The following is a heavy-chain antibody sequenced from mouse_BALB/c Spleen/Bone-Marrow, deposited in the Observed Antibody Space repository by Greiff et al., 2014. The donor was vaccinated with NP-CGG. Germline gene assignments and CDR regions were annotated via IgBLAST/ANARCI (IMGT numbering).Heavy chain of an antibody. CDR1: GYTFTSYW. Sequence: QVQLQQSGAELARPGVSVKLSCKASGYTFTSYWMQWVKQRPGQGLEWIGAIYPGDGDTRYTQKFKGKATLTADKSSSTAYMQLSSLASEDSAVYYCARFYEGAMDYWGQGTSVTVSS. J-gene: IGHJ4*01. CDR3: ARFYEGAMDY. D-gene: IGHD2-12*01. V-gene: IGHV1-87*01. CDR2: IYPGDGDT.